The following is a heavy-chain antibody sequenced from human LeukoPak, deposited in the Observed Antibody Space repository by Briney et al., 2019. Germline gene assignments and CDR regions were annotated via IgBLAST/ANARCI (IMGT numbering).Heavy chain of an antibody. CDR3: AGGYSSSWPFDY. J-gene: IGHJ4*02. D-gene: IGHD6-13*01. V-gene: IGHV3-33*01. CDR2: IWYDGSNK. Sequence: PERSLRLSCAASGFTFSSYGMHWVRQAPGKGLEWVAVIWYDGSNKYHADSVKGRFTISRDNSKNTLYLQMNSLRAEDTAVYYCAGGYSSSWPFDYWGQGTLVTVSS. CDR1: GFTFSSYG.